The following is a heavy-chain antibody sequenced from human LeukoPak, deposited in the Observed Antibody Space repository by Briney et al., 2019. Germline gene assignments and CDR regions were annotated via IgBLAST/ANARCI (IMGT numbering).Heavy chain of an antibody. V-gene: IGHV3-23*01. J-gene: IGHJ6*03. CDR2: ISGSGGST. D-gene: IGHD3-9*01. CDR1: GFTFSSYA. Sequence: GGSLRLSCAASGFTFSSYAMSWVRQAPGKGLEWVSAISGSGGSTYYADSVKGRFTISRDNSKNTLYLQMNSLRAEDTAVYYCAKDIGYYDILTGYYIPGYMDVWGKGTTVTASS. CDR3: AKDIGYYDILTGYYIPGYMDV.